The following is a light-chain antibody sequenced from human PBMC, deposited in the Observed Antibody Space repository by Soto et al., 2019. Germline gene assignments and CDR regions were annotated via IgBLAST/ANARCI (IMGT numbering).Light chain of an antibody. Sequence: DIQMTQSPSSLSASVGARVSITCQASQDIRTSLSWFQQKPGRAPKLLISGASNLETGVPSRFRGSGSGTDFTFTISSLQPEDIATYYCQQYDNLPPFTFGPGTKVDIK. J-gene: IGKJ3*01. V-gene: IGKV1-33*01. CDR2: GAS. CDR3: QQYDNLPPFT. CDR1: QDIRTS.